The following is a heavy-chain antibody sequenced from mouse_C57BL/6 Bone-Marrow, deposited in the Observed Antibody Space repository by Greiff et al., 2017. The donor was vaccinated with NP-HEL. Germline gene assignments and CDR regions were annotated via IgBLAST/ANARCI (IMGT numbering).Heavy chain of an antibody. V-gene: IGHV1-59*01. Sequence: QVQLQQPGAELVRPGTSVKLSCKASGYTFTSYWMHWVKQRPGQGLEWIGVIDPSDSYTNYNQKFKGKATLTVDTSSSTAYMQLSSLTSEDSAVYYCARRSSWFAYWGQGTLVTVSA. J-gene: IGHJ3*01. CDR1: GYTFTSYW. CDR2: IDPSDSYT. CDR3: ARRSSWFAY.